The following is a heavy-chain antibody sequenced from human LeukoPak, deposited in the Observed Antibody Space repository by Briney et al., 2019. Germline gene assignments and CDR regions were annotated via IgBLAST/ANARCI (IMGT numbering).Heavy chain of an antibody. D-gene: IGHD3/OR15-3a*01. CDR2: IYYSGST. CDR3: SRGTRSSGNYYYYMDV. Sequence: SETLSLTCTVSGGSISGLYWSWIRQPPGKGLEWIGYIYYSGSTNYNPSLKTRVAISVDTSKNQLSLKLSSVTAADTAVYYCSRGTRSSGNYYYYMDVWGKGTTVTVSS. CDR1: GGSISGLY. J-gene: IGHJ6*03. V-gene: IGHV4-59*11.